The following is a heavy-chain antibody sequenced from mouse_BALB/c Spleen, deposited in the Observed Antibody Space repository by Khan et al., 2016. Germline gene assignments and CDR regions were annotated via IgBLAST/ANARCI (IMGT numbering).Heavy chain of an antibody. Sequence: QIQLVQSGPELKKPGETVKISCKASGYTFTDYSMHWVKQAPGKGLKWMGWINTETGEPTYADDFKGRFAFSLETSASTAYLQINNLKNEDTATNFCAEGYDGYYDDYWGRGTTLSVSS. D-gene: IGHD2-3*01. J-gene: IGHJ2*01. CDR1: GYTFTDYS. V-gene: IGHV9-2-1*01. CDR2: INTETGEP. CDR3: AEGYDGYYDDY.